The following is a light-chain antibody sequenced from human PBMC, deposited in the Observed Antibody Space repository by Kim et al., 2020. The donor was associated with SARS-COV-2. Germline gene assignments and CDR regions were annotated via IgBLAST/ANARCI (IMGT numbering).Light chain of an antibody. CDR3: NSRDSSRIHLV. CDR1: SLRSYY. J-gene: IGLJ1*01. V-gene: IGLV3-19*01. CDR2: GKN. Sequence: SSELTQDPAVSVALGQTVRSTCQGDSLRSYYASWYQQKPGPAPVLVIYGKNNRPSGIPDRFSGSSSGNTASLTITGAQAEDEADYYCNSRDSSRIHLVFG.